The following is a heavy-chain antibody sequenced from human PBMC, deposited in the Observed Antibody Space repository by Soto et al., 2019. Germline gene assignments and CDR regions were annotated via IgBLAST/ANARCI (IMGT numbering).Heavy chain of an antibody. CDR3: ARQYYGSGSIYYKYYAWDV. D-gene: IGHD3-10*01. CDR2: IKQDGSET. J-gene: IGHJ6*02. Sequence: GGSLRLSCAASGFTFSYYSMSWVRQAPGSGLEWVANIKQDGSETFYVDSVKGPFTISRDNAKNSPYLQMNSLRAEDTAVYFCARQYYGSGSIYYKYYAWDVWGQGTTVTVSS. CDR1: GFTFSYYS. V-gene: IGHV3-7*04.